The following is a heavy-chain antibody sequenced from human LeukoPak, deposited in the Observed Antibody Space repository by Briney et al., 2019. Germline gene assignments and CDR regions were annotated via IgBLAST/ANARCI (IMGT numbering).Heavy chain of an antibody. D-gene: IGHD6-13*01. CDR2: IYHSGST. CDR3: ASTSLAAAGESYYFDY. V-gene: IGHV4-30-2*01. Sequence: PSETLSLTCTVSGGSISSGGYSWSWIRQPPGKGLEWIGYIYHSGSTYYNPSLKSRVTISVDRSKNQFSLKLSSVTAADTAVYYCASTSLAAAGESYYFDYWGQGTLVTVSS. CDR1: GGSISSGGYS. J-gene: IGHJ4*02.